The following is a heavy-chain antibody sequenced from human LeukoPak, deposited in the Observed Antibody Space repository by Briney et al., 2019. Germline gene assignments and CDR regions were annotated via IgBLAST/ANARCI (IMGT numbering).Heavy chain of an antibody. CDR3: ATEQYLYCSGGSCSDY. Sequence: GASVKVSCKVSGYTLTELSMHWVRQAPGKGLEWMGGFDPEDGETIYAQKFQGRVTMTEDTSTDTAYMELSGLRSEDTAVYYCATEQYLYCSGGSCSDYWGQGTLVTVSS. CDR2: FDPEDGET. V-gene: IGHV1-24*01. J-gene: IGHJ4*02. D-gene: IGHD2-15*01. CDR1: GYTLTELS.